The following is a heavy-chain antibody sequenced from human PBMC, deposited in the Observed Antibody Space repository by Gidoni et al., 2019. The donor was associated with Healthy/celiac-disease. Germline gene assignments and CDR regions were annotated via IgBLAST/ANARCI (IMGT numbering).Heavy chain of an antibody. CDR1: GGTFSSYA. D-gene: IGHD3-3*01. J-gene: IGHJ6*02. Sequence: QVQLVQSGAEVKKPGSSVKVSCKASGGTFSSYAISWVRQAPGQGLEWMGGIIPIFGTANYAQKFQGRVTITADESTSTAYMELSSLRSEDTAVYYCARDYDFWSGYYTQRHYYYGMDVWGQGTTVTVSS. CDR3: ARDYDFWSGYYTQRHYYYGMDV. V-gene: IGHV1-69*01. CDR2: IIPIFGTA.